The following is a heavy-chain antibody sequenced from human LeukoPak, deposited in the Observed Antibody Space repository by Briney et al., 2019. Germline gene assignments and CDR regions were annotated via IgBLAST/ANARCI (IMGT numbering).Heavy chain of an antibody. CDR1: GFTFRSYW. CDR2: IKQDGTEK. CDR3: AGGSGYLITS. Sequence: GGSLRLSCAGSGFTFRSYWMNWVRQAPGKGLEWLAIIKQDGTEKHYKGSVEGRFTISSDNAKNSLHLQMNSLRAEDTAVYYCAGGSGYLITSWGQGTLVTVSS. V-gene: IGHV3-7*01. D-gene: IGHD3-9*01. J-gene: IGHJ5*02.